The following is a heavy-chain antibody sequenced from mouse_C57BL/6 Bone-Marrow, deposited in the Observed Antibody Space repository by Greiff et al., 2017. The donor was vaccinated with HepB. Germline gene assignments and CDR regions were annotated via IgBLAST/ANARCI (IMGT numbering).Heavy chain of an antibody. V-gene: IGHV10-1*01. CDR3: VSHGSREGDFDY. CDR1: GFSFNTYA. CDR2: IRSKSNNYAT. Sequence: VQLKESGGGLVQPKGSLKLSCAASGFSFNTYAMNWVRQAPGKGLEWVARIRSKSNNYATYYADSVKDRFTISRDDSESMLYLQMNNLKTEDTAMYYCVSHGSREGDFDYWGQGTTLTVSS. J-gene: IGHJ2*01. D-gene: IGHD1-1*01.